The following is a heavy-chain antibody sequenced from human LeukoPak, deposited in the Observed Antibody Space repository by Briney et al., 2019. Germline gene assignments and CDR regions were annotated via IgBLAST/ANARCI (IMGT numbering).Heavy chain of an antibody. J-gene: IGHJ3*01. CDR2: IREDGLEQ. V-gene: IGHV3-7*01. Sequence: GGSLRLSCAASGFSFSTYWMSWVRQAPGRGPEWVATIREDGLEQYYVDSVKDRFTISRDNVHNSLYLQMVSLRAEDTAVYYCARLRNVGGNPHPFNVWGQGTTVTVSS. CDR1: GFSFSTYW. CDR3: ARLRNVGGNPHPFNV. D-gene: IGHD4-23*01.